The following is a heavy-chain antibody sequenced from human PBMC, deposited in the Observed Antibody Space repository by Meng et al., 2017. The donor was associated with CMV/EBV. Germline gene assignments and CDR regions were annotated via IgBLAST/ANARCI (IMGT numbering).Heavy chain of an antibody. Sequence: SETLSLTCAISGDSVSSNSAAWNWIRQAPSRGLEWLGRTYYRSKWYNDYAVSVKSRITINPDTSKNQFSLQLNSVTPEDTAVYYCARETIFGVVIIWDWFDPWGQGTLVTVSS. CDR1: GDSVSSNSAA. CDR3: ARETIFGVVIIWDWFDP. D-gene: IGHD3-3*01. V-gene: IGHV6-1*01. CDR2: TYYRSKWYN. J-gene: IGHJ5*02.